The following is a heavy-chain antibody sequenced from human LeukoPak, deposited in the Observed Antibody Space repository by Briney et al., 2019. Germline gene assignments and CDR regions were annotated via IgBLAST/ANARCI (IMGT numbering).Heavy chain of an antibody. D-gene: IGHD3-22*01. CDR2: ISGSGGST. CDR3: VKITLPHSSGYYDH. V-gene: IGHV3-23*01. Sequence: QPGGSLRLSCAASGFTFRGYAMSWVRQAPGEGLEWVSGISGSGGSTYYADSVKGRFTISRDNSKNTLYLQMSNLRAEDTAMYYCVKITLPHSSGYYDHWGQGTLVTVSS. CDR1: GFTFRGYA. J-gene: IGHJ5*02.